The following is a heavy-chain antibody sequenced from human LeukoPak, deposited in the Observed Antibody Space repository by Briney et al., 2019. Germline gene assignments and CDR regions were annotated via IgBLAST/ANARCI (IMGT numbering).Heavy chain of an antibody. D-gene: IGHD3-10*01. J-gene: IGHJ5*02. V-gene: IGHV1-46*01. CDR2: INPSGGST. CDR1: GYTFTSYY. CDR3: ARDWYYYGSGSYYNNWFDP. Sequence: WASVKVSCKASGYTFTSYYMHWVRQAPGQGLEWMGIINPSGGSTSYAQKFQGRVTMTRDTSTSTVYMELSSLRSEDTAVYYCARDWYYYGSGSYYNNWFDPWGQGTLVTVSS.